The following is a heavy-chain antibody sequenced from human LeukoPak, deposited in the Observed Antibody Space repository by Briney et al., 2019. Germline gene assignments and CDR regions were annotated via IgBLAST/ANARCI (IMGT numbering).Heavy chain of an antibody. J-gene: IGHJ6*03. CDR1: GYTLTELS. Sequence: ASVKVSCKVSGYTLTELSMHWVRQAPGKGLEWMGGFDPEDGETIYAQKFQGRVTMTEDTSTDTAYMELSSLRAEDTALYYCARGRRRCSGGSCYRITYYYYYMDVWGKGTTVTVSS. CDR2: FDPEDGET. V-gene: IGHV1-24*01. CDR3: ARGRRRCSGGSCYRITYYYYYMDV. D-gene: IGHD2-15*01.